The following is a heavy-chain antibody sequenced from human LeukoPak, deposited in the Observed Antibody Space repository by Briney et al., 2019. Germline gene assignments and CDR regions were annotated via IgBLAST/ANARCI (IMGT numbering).Heavy chain of an antibody. Sequence: SETLSLTCTVSGGSISSYYWSWVRQPPGKGLEWIGYIHYNGNTNYNPSLKSRVTMSVDTSKSQLSLKLTSVTAADTAVYYCARHAIYSGGYSYWFDPWGLGTLVTVSS. CDR3: ARHAIYSGGYSYWFDP. V-gene: IGHV4-59*01. J-gene: IGHJ5*02. CDR2: IHYNGNT. CDR1: GGSISSYY. D-gene: IGHD1-26*01.